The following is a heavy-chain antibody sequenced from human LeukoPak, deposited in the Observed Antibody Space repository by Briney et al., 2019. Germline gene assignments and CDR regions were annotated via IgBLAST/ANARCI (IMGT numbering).Heavy chain of an antibody. J-gene: IGHJ4*02. CDR2: ITSSGDDI. Sequence: GGSLRLSCAASGFTFSDYYMSWIRQAPGKGLEWVAYITSSGDDIYYADSVKGRFTISRDNAKNSLYLQMNSLRAEDTAVYYCARDKGGFSYGCDYWGQGTLVTVSS. V-gene: IGHV3-11*04. D-gene: IGHD5-18*01. CDR1: GFTFSDYY. CDR3: ARDKGGFSYGCDY.